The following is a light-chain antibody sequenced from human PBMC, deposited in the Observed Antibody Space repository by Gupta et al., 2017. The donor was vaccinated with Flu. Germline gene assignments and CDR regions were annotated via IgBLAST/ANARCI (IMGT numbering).Light chain of an antibody. CDR3: HQSSNLPWT. J-gene: IGKJ1*01. Sequence: KEKVTITCRASQNMGTSLNWYQQKPDQSPKLLIKYASQSFSGVPSRFSGSGSGTDFTLTINSLEAEDAATYYCHQSSNLPWTFGQGTKVEIK. V-gene: IGKV6-21*01. CDR1: QNMGTS. CDR2: YAS.